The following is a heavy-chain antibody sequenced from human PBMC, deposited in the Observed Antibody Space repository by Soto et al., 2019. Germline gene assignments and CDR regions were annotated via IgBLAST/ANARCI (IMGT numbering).Heavy chain of an antibody. CDR2: ISGSGGST. D-gene: IGHD3-3*01. J-gene: IGHJ4*02. CDR3: AKTYYDFWSGYYIYYFDY. Sequence: EVQLLESGGGLVQPGGSLRLSCAASGFTFSSYAMSWVRQAPGKGLEWVSAISGSGGSTYYADSVKGRFTISRDNSKNTLYLQMNSLRAEDTAVYYCAKTYYDFWSGYYIYYFDYWGQGTLVTVSS. CDR1: GFTFSSYA. V-gene: IGHV3-23*01.